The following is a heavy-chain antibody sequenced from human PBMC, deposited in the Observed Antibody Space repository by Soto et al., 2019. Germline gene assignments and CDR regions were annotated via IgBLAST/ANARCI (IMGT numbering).Heavy chain of an antibody. D-gene: IGHD6-19*01. CDR1: GYTFTSYG. Sequence: QVQLVQSGAEVKKPGASVKVSCKASGYTFTSYGISWVRQAPGQGLEWMGWISADNDNTNYAQKLQGRVTMTTDTSTSTVYTGLRSDRSEDAAVDGLESYRMEVAKTDVWGQGTTVTVCS. V-gene: IGHV1-18*01. J-gene: IGHJ6*02. CDR2: ISADNDNT. CDR3: ESYRMEVAKTDV.